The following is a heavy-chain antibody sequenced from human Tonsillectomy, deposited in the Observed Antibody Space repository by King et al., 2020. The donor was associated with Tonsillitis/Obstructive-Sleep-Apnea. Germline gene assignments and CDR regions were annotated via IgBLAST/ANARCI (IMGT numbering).Heavy chain of an antibody. V-gene: IGHV4-34*01. J-gene: IGHJ3*02. D-gene: IGHD3-3*01. Sequence: VQLQQWGAGLLKPSETLSLTCGVYGGSFSGYYWSWIRLPPGKGLEWIGEIDHTGSTSHNPSLKSRVTISVDTSKNQFSLNLDSVTAADTAVYYCARGITTDAFDIWGQGTVVTVSS. CDR3: ARGITTDAFDI. CDR1: GGSFSGYY. CDR2: IDHTGST.